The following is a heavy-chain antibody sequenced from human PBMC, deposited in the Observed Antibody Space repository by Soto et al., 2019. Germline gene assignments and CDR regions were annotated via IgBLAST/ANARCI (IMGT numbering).Heavy chain of an antibody. J-gene: IGHJ4*02. Sequence: VELLESGGDLVQPGGSLRLSCAASGFTFDTFPMNCVRQAPGKGLEWVSGISDSGSNTYYADSVKGRFSISRDNSKKTLYLQMNSLRAEDTAVYFWGKGQYGSGASGVRGYWGQGTLVTVS. CDR1: GFTFDTFP. CDR3: GKGQYGSGASGVRGY. CDR2: ISDSGSNT. D-gene: IGHD3-10*01. V-gene: IGHV3-23*01.